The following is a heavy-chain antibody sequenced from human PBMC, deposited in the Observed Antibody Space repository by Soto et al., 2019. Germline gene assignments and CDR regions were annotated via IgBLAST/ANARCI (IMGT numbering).Heavy chain of an antibody. V-gene: IGHV3-23*01. J-gene: IGHJ4*02. CDR2: ISGSGGST. CDR3: AKSSGWYGEFDY. Sequence: EVQLLESGGGLVQPGGSLRLSCAASGFTFSSYAMSWVRQAPGKGLEWVSAISGSGGSTYYADSVKGRFTISRDNSKNTLYLQITSLRADDTAVYYCAKSSGWYGEFDYWGQGTLVTVSS. CDR1: GFTFSSYA. D-gene: IGHD6-19*01.